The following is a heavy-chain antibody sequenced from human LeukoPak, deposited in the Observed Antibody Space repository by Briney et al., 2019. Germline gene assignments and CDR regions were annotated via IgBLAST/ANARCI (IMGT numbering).Heavy chain of an antibody. Sequence: PGGSLRLSCAASGFTFDTYGMRWVRQAPGKGLEWVAVISHDGVDKYYADSVKGRFTISRDNSKNTVFLQVNSLRAEDTAAYYCAKGGYCSATRCYVGKGMDDWGQGTLVTVSS. V-gene: IGHV3-30*18. CDR3: AKGGYCSATRCYVGKGMDD. J-gene: IGHJ4*02. D-gene: IGHD2-2*01. CDR2: ISHDGVDK. CDR1: GFTFDTYG.